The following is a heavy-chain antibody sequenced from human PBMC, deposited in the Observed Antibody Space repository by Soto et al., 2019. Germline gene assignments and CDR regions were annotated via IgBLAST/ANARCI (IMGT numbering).Heavy chain of an antibody. CDR3: ARDWGDYDISTSYSKDNWFDP. CDR1: GGSINSYY. V-gene: IGHV4-59*01. J-gene: IGHJ5*02. Sequence: PSETLSLTCTVSGGSINSYYWSWIRQPPGKGLEWIGYIYYSGTTNYNPSLKSRITMSVDTSKNQFSLKLSSVTAADTAVYYCARDWGDYDISTSYSKDNWFDPWGQGTLVTVS. D-gene: IGHD3-9*01. CDR2: IYYSGTT.